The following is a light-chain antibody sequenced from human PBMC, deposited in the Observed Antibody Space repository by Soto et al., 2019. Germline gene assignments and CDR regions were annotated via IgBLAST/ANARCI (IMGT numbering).Light chain of an antibody. V-gene: IGLV2-8*01. CDR1: SGDVGGYNY. Sequence: QSVLTQPPSASGSPGQSVTISCTGTSGDVGGYNYVSWYQQHPGKAPKLMIYEVSKRPSGVPDRFSGSKSGNTASLTVSGLQAEDEADYYCSSYAGSNNLVFGGGTKLTVL. CDR2: EVS. CDR3: SSYAGSNNLV. J-gene: IGLJ2*01.